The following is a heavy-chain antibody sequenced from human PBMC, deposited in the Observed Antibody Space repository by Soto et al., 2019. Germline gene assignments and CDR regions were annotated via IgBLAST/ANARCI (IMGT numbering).Heavy chain of an antibody. D-gene: IGHD2-2*02. Sequence: QVQLQESGPGLVKPSQTPSLTCTVSGGSISSGGYYWSWIRQHPGKGLEWIGYIYYSGSTYYNPSLKSRVTISVDTSKNQFSLKLSSVTAADTAVYYCARWRGIVVVPAAIRDYGMDVWGQGTTVTVSS. CDR3: ARWRGIVVVPAAIRDYGMDV. J-gene: IGHJ6*02. CDR2: IYYSGST. CDR1: GGSISSGGYY. V-gene: IGHV4-31*03.